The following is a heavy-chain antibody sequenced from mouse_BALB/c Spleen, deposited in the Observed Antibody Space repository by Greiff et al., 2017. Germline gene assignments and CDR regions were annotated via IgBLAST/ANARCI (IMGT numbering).Heavy chain of an antibody. D-gene: IGHD1-1*01. CDR3: ARCYYGSSYWYFDV. J-gene: IGHJ1*01. CDR1: GDSITSGY. Sequence: EVKLQESGPSLVKPSQTLSLTCSVTGDSITSGYWNWIRKFPGNKLEYMGYISYSGSTYYNPSLKSRISITRDTSKNQYYLQLNSVTTEDTATYYCARCYYGSSYWYFDVWGAGTTVTVSS. CDR2: ISYSGST. V-gene: IGHV3-8*02.